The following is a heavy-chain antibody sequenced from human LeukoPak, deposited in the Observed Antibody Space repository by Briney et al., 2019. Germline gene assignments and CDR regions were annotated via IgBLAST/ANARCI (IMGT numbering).Heavy chain of an antibody. V-gene: IGHV3-53*01. J-gene: IGHJ4*02. D-gene: IGHD2-8*01. CDR3: TSLSDAIESFGTRNY. CDR2: LYNGGNT. Sequence: EGSLRLSCAVSGFTVSSNYMSWVRQAPGKGLEWVSVLYNGGNTYYADSVKGRFTVSRDNSKNTLYLQMNSLRAEDTAVYYCTSLSDAIESFGTRNYWGQGTLVTVSS. CDR1: GFTVSSNY.